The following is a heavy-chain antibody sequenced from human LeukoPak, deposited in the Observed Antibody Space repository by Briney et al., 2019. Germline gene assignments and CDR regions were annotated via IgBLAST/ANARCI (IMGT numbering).Heavy chain of an antibody. Sequence: ASVKVSCKASGGTFSSYAISWVRQAPGQGREWMGGIIPIFGTANYAQKFQGRVTITTDESTSTAYMELSSLRSEDTAVYYCASYKWDCSSTSCYRYNWFDPWGQGTLVTVSS. J-gene: IGHJ5*02. CDR2: IIPIFGTA. CDR1: GGTFSSYA. V-gene: IGHV1-69*05. CDR3: ASYKWDCSSTSCYRYNWFDP. D-gene: IGHD2-2*02.